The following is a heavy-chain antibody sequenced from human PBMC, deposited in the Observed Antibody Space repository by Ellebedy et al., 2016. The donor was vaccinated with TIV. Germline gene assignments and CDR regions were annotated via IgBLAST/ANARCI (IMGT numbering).Heavy chain of an antibody. CDR1: GGSLSSYY. V-gene: IGHV4-59*01. J-gene: IGHJ3*02. CDR3: ARSGITIFGYTDAFNK. CDR2: IFYTGST. D-gene: IGHD3-3*01. Sequence: MPSETLSLTCTVSGGSLSSYYWSWIRQPPGGGLEWLGYIFYTGSTNYNPSLRSRITISLDTYKNQFSLNLTSVTAADTALYYCARSGITIFGYTDAFNKWGQGTVVTVSS.